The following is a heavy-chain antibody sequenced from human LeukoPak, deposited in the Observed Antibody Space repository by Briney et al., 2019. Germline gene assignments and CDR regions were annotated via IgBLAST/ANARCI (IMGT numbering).Heavy chain of an antibody. J-gene: IGHJ4*02. CDR2: IYPGDSDT. Sequence: GESLKISCKGSGYSFNNYWIGWVREMPGKGLEWMGIIYPGDSDTKYSPSFQGQVTISADKSISTAYLQWNSLKASDSAMYYCATRGGDLHYWGQGTLVTVSS. D-gene: IGHD3-16*01. CDR1: GYSFNNYW. V-gene: IGHV5-51*01. CDR3: ATRGGDLHY.